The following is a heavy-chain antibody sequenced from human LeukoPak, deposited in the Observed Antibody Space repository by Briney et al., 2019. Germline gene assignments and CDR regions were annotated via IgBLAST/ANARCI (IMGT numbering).Heavy chain of an antibody. V-gene: IGHV4-38-2*02. CDR1: GYSISSGYY. CDR3: ARDGGSLGDYYYYMDV. Sequence: PSETLSLTCAASGYSISSGYYWGWIRQPPGKGLEWIGSIYHSGSTYYNPSLKSRVTISVDTSKNQFSLKLSSVTAADTAVYYCARDGGSLGDYYYYMDVWGKGTTVTVSS. CDR2: IYHSGST. D-gene: IGHD1-26*01. J-gene: IGHJ6*03.